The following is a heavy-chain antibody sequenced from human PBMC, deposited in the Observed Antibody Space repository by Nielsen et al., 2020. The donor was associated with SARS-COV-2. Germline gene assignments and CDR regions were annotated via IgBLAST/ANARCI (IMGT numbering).Heavy chain of an antibody. CDR2: IWYDGSNK. V-gene: IGHV3-33*01. J-gene: IGHJ5*02. D-gene: IGHD2-2*01. CDR1: GFTFSSYG. CDR3: ARDPSYQVNNWFDP. Sequence: GGSLRLSCAASGFTFSSYGMHRVRQAPGKGLEWVAVIWYDGSNKYYADSVKGRFTISRDNSKNTLYLQMNSLRAEDTAVYYCARDPSYQVNNWFDPWGQGTLVTVSS.